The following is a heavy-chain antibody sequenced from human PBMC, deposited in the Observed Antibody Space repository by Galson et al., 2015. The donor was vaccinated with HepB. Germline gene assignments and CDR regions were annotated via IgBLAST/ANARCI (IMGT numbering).Heavy chain of an antibody. CDR2: ISYDGSNK. J-gene: IGHJ4*02. Sequence: SLRLSCAASGFTFSSYAMHWVRQAPGKGLEWVAVISYDGSNKYYADSVKGRFTISRDNSKNTLYLQMNSLRAEDTAVYYCARGRWFGELFQPEGPFDYWGQGTLVTVSS. D-gene: IGHD3-10*01. CDR1: GFTFSSYA. CDR3: ARGRWFGELFQPEGPFDY. V-gene: IGHV3-30-3*01.